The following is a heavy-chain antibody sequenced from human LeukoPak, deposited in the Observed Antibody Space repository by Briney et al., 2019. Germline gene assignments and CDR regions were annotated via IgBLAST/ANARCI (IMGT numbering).Heavy chain of an antibody. CDR1: GGSISSYY. V-gene: IGHV4-59*01. D-gene: IGHD5-18*01. J-gene: IGHJ4*02. CDR3: ARGGGIQAGEYFDY. Sequence: PSETLSLTCTVSGGSISSYYWSWIRQPPGKGLEWIGYIYYSGSTNYNPSLKSRVTISVDTSKNQFSLKLSSGTAADTAVYYCARGGGIQAGEYFDYWGQGTLVTVSS. CDR2: IYYSGST.